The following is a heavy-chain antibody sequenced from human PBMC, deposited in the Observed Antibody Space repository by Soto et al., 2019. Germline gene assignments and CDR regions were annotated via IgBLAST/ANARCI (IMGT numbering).Heavy chain of an antibody. J-gene: IGHJ4*01. CDR1: GFNFNWYW. Sequence: EVQLVESGGGLVQPGGSLRLSCAASGFNFNWYWMSWVRQAPGKGLEWLATIKTDASEKKYVDSVKGRFTMSRDNAKNSLYRQMDSLRAEDTAVYYWARDSGDGSGNSVNHDLDYWGHGTLVTVSS. D-gene: IGHD3-10*01. V-gene: IGHV3-7*01. CDR3: ARDSGDGSGNSVNHDLDY. CDR2: IKTDASEK.